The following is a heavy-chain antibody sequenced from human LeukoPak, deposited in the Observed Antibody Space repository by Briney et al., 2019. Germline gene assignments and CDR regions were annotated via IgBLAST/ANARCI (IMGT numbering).Heavy chain of an antibody. D-gene: IGHD3-3*01. V-gene: IGHV1-46*03. CDR1: GYTFTSYY. Sequence: ASVKVSCKASGYTFTSYYMHWVRQAPGQGLEWMGIINPSGGSTSYAQKFQGRVTMTRDTSTSTVYMELSSLRSEDTAVYYCATINFWSGYYLPHGMDVWGKGTTVTVSS. J-gene: IGHJ6*04. CDR3: ATINFWSGYYLPHGMDV. CDR2: INPSGGST.